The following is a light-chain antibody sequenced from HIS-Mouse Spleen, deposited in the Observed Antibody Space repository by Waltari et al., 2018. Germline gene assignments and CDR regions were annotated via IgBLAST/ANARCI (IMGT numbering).Light chain of an antibody. Sequence: QSALTQPASVSGSPGQSITISCTGTSSDVGGYNYVSWYQQHPGQAPNLMIYDVSNRPSGVSKRFSGSKSGNTASLTSSGLQAEDEADYYCSSYTSSSTWVFGGGTKLTVL. CDR2: DVS. CDR1: SSDVGGYNY. J-gene: IGLJ3*02. V-gene: IGLV2-14*03. CDR3: SSYTSSSTWV.